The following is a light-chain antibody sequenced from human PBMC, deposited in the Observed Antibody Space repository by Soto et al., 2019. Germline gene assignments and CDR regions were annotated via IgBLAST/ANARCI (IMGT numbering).Light chain of an antibody. Sequence: SFIYASVGDRVTITCRASQGISSYLAWYQQKPVKAPKLLIYAASTLQSGVPSRFSGSGSGTEFTLTISSLQPEDFATYYCLQDYNYPPTFGQGTKVDIK. V-gene: IGKV1-9*01. CDR1: QGISSY. CDR3: LQDYNYPPT. CDR2: AAS. J-gene: IGKJ1*01.